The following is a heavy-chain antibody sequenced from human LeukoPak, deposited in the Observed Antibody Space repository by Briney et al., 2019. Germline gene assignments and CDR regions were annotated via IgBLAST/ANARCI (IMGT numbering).Heavy chain of an antibody. Sequence: PGGSLRLSCAAPGFTFSSYWMSWVRQAPGKGLEWVANIKQDGNEKYYVDSVKGRFTISRDNAKNSLYLQMNSLRAEDTAVYYCASAGDCSSTSCYQIWGQGTMVTVSS. CDR3: ASAGDCSSTSCYQI. J-gene: IGHJ3*02. CDR1: GFTFSSYW. CDR2: IKQDGNEK. V-gene: IGHV3-7*01. D-gene: IGHD2-2*01.